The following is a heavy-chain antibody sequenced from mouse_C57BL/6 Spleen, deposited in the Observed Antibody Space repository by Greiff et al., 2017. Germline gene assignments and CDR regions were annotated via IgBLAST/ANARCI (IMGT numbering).Heavy chain of an antibody. CDR3: ARDELTGTFAY. D-gene: IGHD4-1*01. V-gene: IGHV1-76*01. CDR1: GYTFTDYY. J-gene: IGHJ3*01. CDR2: IYPGSGNT. Sequence: QVQLKESGAELVRPGASVKLSCKASGYTFTDYYINWVKQRPGQGLEWIARIYPGSGNTYYNEKFKGKATLTAEKSSSTAYMQLSSLTSEDSAVYFCARDELTGTFAYWGQGTLVTVSA.